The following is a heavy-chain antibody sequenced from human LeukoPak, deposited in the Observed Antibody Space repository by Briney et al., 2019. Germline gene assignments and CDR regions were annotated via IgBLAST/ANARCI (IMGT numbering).Heavy chain of an antibody. Sequence: GGSLRLSCAASGFTFSDYYMTWVRQAPGKGLEWVSAISGSGGSTYYADSVKGRFTISRDNSKNTLYLQMNSLRAEDTAVYYCANRVYGSGSYSNFDYRGQGTLVTVSS. J-gene: IGHJ4*02. CDR1: GFTFSDYY. CDR2: ISGSGGST. D-gene: IGHD3-10*01. CDR3: ANRVYGSGSYSNFDY. V-gene: IGHV3-23*01.